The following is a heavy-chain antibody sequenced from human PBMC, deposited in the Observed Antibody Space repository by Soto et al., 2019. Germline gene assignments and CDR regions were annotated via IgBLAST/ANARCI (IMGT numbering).Heavy chain of an antibody. CDR1: GGTFSSYA. CDR3: ARGPHCTNGVCSAIRDAEYFQH. D-gene: IGHD2-8*01. Sequence: SVKVSFKASGGTFSSYAISWVRQAPGQGLEWMGGIIPIFGTANYAQKFQGRVTITADESTSTAYMELSSLRPEDTAVYYCARGPHCTNGVCSAIRDAEYFQHWGQGTLVTVSS. J-gene: IGHJ1*01. CDR2: IIPIFGTA. V-gene: IGHV1-69*13.